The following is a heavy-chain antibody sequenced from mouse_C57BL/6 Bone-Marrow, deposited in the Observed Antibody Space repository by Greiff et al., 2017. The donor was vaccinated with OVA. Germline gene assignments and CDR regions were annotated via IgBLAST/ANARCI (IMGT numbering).Heavy chain of an antibody. D-gene: IGHD1-1*01. CDR3: ARSLHYGSSYDYAMDY. V-gene: IGHV1-53*01. CDR1: GYTFTSYW. CDR2: INPSNGGT. Sequence: QVQLQQPGTELVKPGASVKLSCKASGYTFTSYWMHWVKQRPGQGLEWIGNINPSNGGTNSNEKFKSKATLTVDKSSSTAYMQLSSLTSEDSAVYYCARSLHYGSSYDYAMDYWGQGTSVTVSS. J-gene: IGHJ4*01.